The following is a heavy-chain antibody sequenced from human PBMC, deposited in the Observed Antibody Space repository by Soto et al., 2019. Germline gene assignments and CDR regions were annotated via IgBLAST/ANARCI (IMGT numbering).Heavy chain of an antibody. CDR2: IYYSGST. Sequence: QVQLQESGPGLVKPSQTLSLTCTVSGGSISSGGYYWSWIRQHPGKGLEWIGYIYYSGSTYYNPSLKSRVTISVDTSKNQFSLKLSSVTAADTAVYYCARVEGDWGYYDSSGTLDYWGQGTLVTVSS. J-gene: IGHJ4*02. CDR3: ARVEGDWGYYDSSGTLDY. V-gene: IGHV4-31*03. D-gene: IGHD3-22*01. CDR1: GGSISSGGYY.